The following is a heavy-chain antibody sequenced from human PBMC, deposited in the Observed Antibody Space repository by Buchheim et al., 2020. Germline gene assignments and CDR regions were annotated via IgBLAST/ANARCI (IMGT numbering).Heavy chain of an antibody. Sequence: QLQLQESGPGLVRTSETLSLMCTVSGDSINSNTYYWGWIRQTPGKGLEWIGSVYSSVTTYYTPSLKSRVTISVDTSKNQFSLTLNSVTAADTGVYYCARPIWSGFYHYFEFWGQG. V-gene: IGHV4-39*01. CDR3: ARPIWSGFYHYFEF. CDR2: VYSSVTT. CDR1: GDSINSNTYY. D-gene: IGHD3-3*01. J-gene: IGHJ4*02.